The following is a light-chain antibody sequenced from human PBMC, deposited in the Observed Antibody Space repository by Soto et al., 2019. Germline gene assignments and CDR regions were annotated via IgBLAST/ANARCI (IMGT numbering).Light chain of an antibody. CDR2: GNS. CDR3: QSYDSSLSGYV. CDR1: SSNIGAGYD. V-gene: IGLV1-40*01. Sequence: QSVLPQPPSVSGAPGQRVTISCTGSSSNIGAGYDVHWYQQLPGTAPKLLIYGNSNRPSGVPDRFSGSKSGTSASLAITGLQAEDEAHYYCQSYDSSLSGYVFGTGTKVTVL. J-gene: IGLJ1*01.